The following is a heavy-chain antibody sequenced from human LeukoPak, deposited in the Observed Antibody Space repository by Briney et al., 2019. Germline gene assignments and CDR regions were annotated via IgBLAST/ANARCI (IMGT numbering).Heavy chain of an antibody. CDR3: ARVGGSYFIDY. CDR1: GGSISSYY. CDR2: IYYSGST. J-gene: IGHJ4*02. D-gene: IGHD1-26*01. V-gene: IGHV4-59*01. Sequence: SETLSLTCTVSGGSISSYYWSWIRQPPGKGLEWIGYIYYSGSTNYNPSLKSRVTISVDTSKNQFSLKLSSVTAADTAVYYCARVGGSYFIDYWGQGTLVTISS.